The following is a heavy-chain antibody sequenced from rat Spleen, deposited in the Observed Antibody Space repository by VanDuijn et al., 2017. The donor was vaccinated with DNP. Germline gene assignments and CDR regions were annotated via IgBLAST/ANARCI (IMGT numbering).Heavy chain of an antibody. D-gene: IGHD1-6*01. Sequence: EVQLVESGGDLVQPGRSLKLSCAASGFTFSDHNMAWVRQAPTKGLAWVASISPRGDYTYYRDSVKGRFTISRDNAQSTLYLQMNSLRSEDTATYYCVRQGYLYYGLFGYFDYWGHGVMVTVSS. CDR3: VRQGYLYYGLFGYFDY. J-gene: IGHJ2*01. CDR2: ISPRGDYT. V-gene: IGHV5-25*01. CDR1: GFTFSDHN.